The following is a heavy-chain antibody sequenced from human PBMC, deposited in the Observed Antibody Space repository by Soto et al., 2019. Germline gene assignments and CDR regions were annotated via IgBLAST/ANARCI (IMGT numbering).Heavy chain of an antibody. J-gene: IGHJ5*02. Sequence: GGSLRLSCAASGFTFSGSAMHWVRQASGKGLEWVGRIRSKANSYATAYAASVKGRFTISRDDSKNTAYLQMNSLRDEDTAVYYCARVIWSGHLTSDLWGQGTLVTVSS. CDR3: ARVIWSGHLTSDL. CDR1: GFTFSGSA. V-gene: IGHV3-73*01. CDR2: IRSKANSYAT. D-gene: IGHD3-3*01.